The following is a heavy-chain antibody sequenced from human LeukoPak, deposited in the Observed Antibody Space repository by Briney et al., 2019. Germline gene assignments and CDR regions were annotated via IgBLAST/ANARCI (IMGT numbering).Heavy chain of an antibody. D-gene: IGHD6-13*01. CDR2: ISSSGSTI. CDR3: AKGVNIVAAGTASDY. CDR1: GFTFSDYY. J-gene: IGHJ4*02. Sequence: PGGSLRLSCAASGFTFSDYYMSWLRQAPGMGLEWVSYISSSGSTIYYADSVKGRFTISRDNSKNTLYLQMNSLRAEDTAIYYCAKGVNIVAAGTASDYWGQGTLVTVSS. V-gene: IGHV3-11*01.